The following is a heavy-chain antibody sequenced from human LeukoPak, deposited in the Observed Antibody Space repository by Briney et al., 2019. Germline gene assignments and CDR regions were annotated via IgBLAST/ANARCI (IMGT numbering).Heavy chain of an antibody. CDR1: GFTFSSYG. V-gene: IGHV3-33*01. CDR2: IWYDGSNK. J-gene: IGHJ4*02. Sequence: GRSLRLSCAASGFTFSSYGMHWVRQAPGKGLEWAAVIWYDGSNKYYTDSVKDRFTISRDNSKNTLYLQMNSLRAEDTAVYYCARGQYSPDYWGQGTLVTVSS. CDR3: ARGQYSPDY. D-gene: IGHD2-15*01.